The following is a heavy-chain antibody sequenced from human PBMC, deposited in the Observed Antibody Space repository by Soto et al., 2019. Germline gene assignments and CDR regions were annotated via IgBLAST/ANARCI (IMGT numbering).Heavy chain of an antibody. CDR1: GYTFTGYY. CDR2: INPNSGGT. Sequence: ASVKVSCKASGYTFTGYYMHWVRQAPGQGHEWMGWINPNSGGTNYAQKLQGWVTMTRDTSISTAYMEMSRLRSDDTALYYCARDLSAIPVNDAFDIWGQGTMVTVSS. V-gene: IGHV1-2*04. CDR3: ARDLSAIPVNDAFDI. D-gene: IGHD2-2*01. J-gene: IGHJ3*02.